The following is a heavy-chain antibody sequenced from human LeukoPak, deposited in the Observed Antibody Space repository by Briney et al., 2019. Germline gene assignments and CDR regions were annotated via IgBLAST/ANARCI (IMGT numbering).Heavy chain of an antibody. D-gene: IGHD5-18*01. V-gene: IGHV3-66*01. CDR1: GFSVSSNY. CDR2: IYSGGST. J-gene: IGHJ3*02. Sequence: GGSLRLSCAASGFSVSSNYMSWLHQPPGKGLEWVSVIYSGGSTYYADFVKGTFTISRDNSKNTLYLQMNSLRAEDTAVYYCARDLGYNYGYVGAFDIWGQGTLVTVSS. CDR3: ARDLGYNYGYVGAFDI.